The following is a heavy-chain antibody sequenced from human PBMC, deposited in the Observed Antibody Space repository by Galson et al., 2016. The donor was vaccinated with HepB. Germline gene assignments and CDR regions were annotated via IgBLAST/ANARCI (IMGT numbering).Heavy chain of an antibody. D-gene: IGHD3-3*01. J-gene: IGHJ6*02. Sequence: SETLSLTCTVSGGSINSNSHYWGWIRQPPGKGLEWIGSISYSGSTYYSLSLKSRVTISVDTSKNQFSLKLNSVTAADTAVYYCARQVWSDFWSDYGYAMDVWGQGTTVTVSS. V-gene: IGHV4-39*01. CDR3: ARQVWSDFWSDYGYAMDV. CDR1: GGSINSNSHY. CDR2: ISYSGST.